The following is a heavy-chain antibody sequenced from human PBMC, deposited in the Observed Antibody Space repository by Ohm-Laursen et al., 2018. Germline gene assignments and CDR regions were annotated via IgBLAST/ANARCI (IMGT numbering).Heavy chain of an antibody. CDR2: MNPNSGNT. D-gene: IGHD3-3*01. CDR3: ARMGLLYYYYGMDV. V-gene: IGHV1-8*01. J-gene: IGHJ6*02. Sequence: APVKVSCKASAYTFTSYDINWVRQATEQGLEWMGWMNPNSGNTGYAQKFQGRVTMTRNTSISTAYMELSSLRSEDTAVYYCARMGLLYYYYGMDVWGQGTTVTVSS. CDR1: AYTFTSYD.